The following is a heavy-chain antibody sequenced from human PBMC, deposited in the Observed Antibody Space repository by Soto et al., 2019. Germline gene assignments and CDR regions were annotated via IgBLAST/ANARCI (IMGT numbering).Heavy chain of an antibody. CDR2: VSASGGNS. CDR3: AKWADYYDSSGYYC. CDR1: GFTFSLYG. J-gene: IGHJ4*02. V-gene: IGHV3-23*01. D-gene: IGHD3-22*01. Sequence: GGSLRLSCAASGFTFSLYGMSWVHQAPGKGLEWVSTVSASGGNSFYADSVKGRFTISRDNSKNTLYLQMNSLRAEDTAVYYCAKWADYYDSSGYYCWGQGTLVTVSS.